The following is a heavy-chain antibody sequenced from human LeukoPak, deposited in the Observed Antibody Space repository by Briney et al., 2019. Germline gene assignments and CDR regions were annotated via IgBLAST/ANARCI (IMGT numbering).Heavy chain of an antibody. CDR2: IIPILGIA. D-gene: IGHD6-13*01. CDR3: ARGPTNLSSWYVY. Sequence: SVKVSCKASGGTFSSYAISWVRQAPGQGLEWMGRIIPILGIANYAQKFQGRVTITADKSTSTAYMELSSLRSEDTAVYYCARGPTNLSSWYVYWGQGTLVTVSS. CDR1: GGTFSSYA. V-gene: IGHV1-69*04. J-gene: IGHJ4*02.